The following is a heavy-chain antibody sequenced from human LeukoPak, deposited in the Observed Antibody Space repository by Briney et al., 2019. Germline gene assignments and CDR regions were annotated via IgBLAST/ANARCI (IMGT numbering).Heavy chain of an antibody. D-gene: IGHD4-11*01. CDR2: ISTYNGNT. J-gene: IGHJ6*02. V-gene: IGHV1-18*01. Sequence: ASVKVSCKSSGYTFTSYGISWVRQPPGQGLEWMGWISTYNGNTNYAQKLQDRVTMTTDTSTNTAYMAQSSLRSDDTAVYYCARNSICPTSYYYYDMDVWGQETTLTVP. CDR1: GYTFTSYG. CDR3: ARNSICPTSYYYYDMDV.